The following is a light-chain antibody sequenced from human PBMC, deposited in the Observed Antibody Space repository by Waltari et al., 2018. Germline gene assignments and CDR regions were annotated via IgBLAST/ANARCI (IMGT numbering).Light chain of an antibody. CDR2: ASS. J-gene: IGKJ4*01. CDR3: QQLKDSPPT. CDR1: QDISNF. V-gene: IGKV1-9*01. Sequence: DIQLTQSPSFLSASVGDRVTITCRASQDISNFLAWYQQKPGQAPQLLIYASSTLQSGVPSRFGGSGSGTEFTLTISSLQPEDFATYYCQQLKDSPPTFGGGIKVEIK.